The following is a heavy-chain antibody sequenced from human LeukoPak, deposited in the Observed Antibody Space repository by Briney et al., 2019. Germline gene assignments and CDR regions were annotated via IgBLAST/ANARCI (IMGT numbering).Heavy chain of an antibody. CDR1: GFTFSDFG. CDR2: IKHDGSEK. CDR3: ARDGYRDRYFDY. J-gene: IGHJ4*02. Sequence: SGGSLRLSCAASGFTFSDFGMHWVRQAPGKGLEWVANIKHDGSEKFYVDSVKGRFTISGDNAKNSVYLQMNSLKAEDTAVYFCARDGYRDRYFDYWGQGILVTVSS. V-gene: IGHV3-7*01. D-gene: IGHD5-24*01.